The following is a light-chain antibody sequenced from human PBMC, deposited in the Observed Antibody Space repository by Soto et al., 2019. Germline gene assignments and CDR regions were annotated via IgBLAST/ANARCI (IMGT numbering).Light chain of an antibody. J-gene: IGKJ1*01. V-gene: IGKV1-39*01. CDR1: QSISSY. CDR2: GAS. Sequence: DIQMTQSPSSLSASVGDRVTITCRASQSISSYLSWYQQKPGTAPNLLIYGASTLQSGVPSRFSGSGSGTDFTLTISSLQPDDFATYYSHQSFSTPRTFGQGTKV. CDR3: HQSFSTPRT.